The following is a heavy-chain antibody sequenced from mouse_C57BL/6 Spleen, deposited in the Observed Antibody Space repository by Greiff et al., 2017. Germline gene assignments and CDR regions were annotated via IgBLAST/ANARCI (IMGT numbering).Heavy chain of an antibody. J-gene: IGHJ3*01. D-gene: IGHD2-4*01. CDR3: ARRYYDYDLSLFAY. CDR2: ISSGSSTI. V-gene: IGHV5-17*01. CDR1: GFTFSDYG. Sequence: EVQLVESGGGLVKPGGSLKLSCAASGFTFSDYGMHWVRQAPEKGLEWVAYISSGSSTIYYADTVKGRFTISRDNAKNTLFLQMTSLRSEDTAMYYCARRYYDYDLSLFAYWGQGTLVTVSA.